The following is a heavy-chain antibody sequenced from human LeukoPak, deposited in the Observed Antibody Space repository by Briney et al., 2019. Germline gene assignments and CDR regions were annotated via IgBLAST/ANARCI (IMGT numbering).Heavy chain of an antibody. CDR1: GYSFTSYW. CDR2: IYPGDSDT. Sequence: PGESLKISCKGSGYSFTSYWIGWVRQMPGKGLEWMGIIYPGDSDTRYSPSFQGQVTISADKSISTAYLQWSSPKASDTAMYYCARLAPPKGYDSSGKIGHYYYYYGMDVWGQGTTVTVSS. CDR3: ARLAPPKGYDSSGKIGHYYYYYGMDV. V-gene: IGHV5-51*01. J-gene: IGHJ6*02. D-gene: IGHD3-22*01.